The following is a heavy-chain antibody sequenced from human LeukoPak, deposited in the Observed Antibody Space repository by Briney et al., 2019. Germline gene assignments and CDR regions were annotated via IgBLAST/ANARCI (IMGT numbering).Heavy chain of an antibody. CDR1: GGSISSSSYY. CDR3: ARQTGSGLFTLP. J-gene: IGHJ4*02. V-gene: IGHV4-39*01. CDR2: IYYSGST. Sequence: SETLSLTCTVSGGSISSSSYYWGWIRQPPGKGLEWIGSIYYSGSTYYNASLKSRVTISVDTSKDQFSLKLSSVTAADTAVYYCARQTGSGLFTLPGGQGTLVTVSS. D-gene: IGHD3-10*01.